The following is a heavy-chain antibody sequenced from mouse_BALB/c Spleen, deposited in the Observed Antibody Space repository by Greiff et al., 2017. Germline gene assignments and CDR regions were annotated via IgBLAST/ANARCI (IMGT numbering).Heavy chain of an antibody. CDR2: INPSNGGT. V-gene: IGHV1S81*02. CDR3: TRDTTGYAMDY. J-gene: IGHJ4*01. Sequence: QVQLQQSGAELVKPGASVKLSCKASGYTFTSYYMYWVKQRPGQGLEWIGEINPSNGGTNFNEKFKSKATLTVDKSSSTAYMQLSSLTSEDSAVYYCTRDTTGYAMDYWGQGTSVTVSS. D-gene: IGHD1-1*01. CDR1: GYTFTSYY.